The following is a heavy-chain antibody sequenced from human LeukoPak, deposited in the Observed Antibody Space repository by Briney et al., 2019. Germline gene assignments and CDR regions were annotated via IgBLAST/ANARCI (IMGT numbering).Heavy chain of an antibody. D-gene: IGHD1-26*01. J-gene: IGHJ6*03. CDR1: GYTFTSYG. Sequence: ASVKVSCKASGYTFTSYGIGWVRQAPGQGLEWMGWISAYNGNTNYAQKLQGRVTMTTDTSTSTAYMELRSLRSDDTAVYYCARYSSGSSYYYYYYMDVWGKGTTVTVSS. CDR2: ISAYNGNT. CDR3: ARYSSGSSYYYYYYMDV. V-gene: IGHV1-18*01.